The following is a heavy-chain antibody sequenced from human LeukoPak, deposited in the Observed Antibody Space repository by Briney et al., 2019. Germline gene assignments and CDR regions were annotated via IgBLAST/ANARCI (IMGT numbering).Heavy chain of an antibody. D-gene: IGHD3-10*01. CDR3: ARDPGTLLRGSRRGYDGNYYYMDV. V-gene: IGHV4-4*07. Sequence: AETLSLTCNVSGGSINSYYWSWIRQPAGKGLECIGRIYTSGSSNYNPSLESRVTMSVDTSKKQFSLNLISVTAADTAVYYCARDPGTLLRGSRRGYDGNYYYMDVWGKGTTVTISS. CDR2: IYTSGSS. CDR1: GGSINSYY. J-gene: IGHJ6*03.